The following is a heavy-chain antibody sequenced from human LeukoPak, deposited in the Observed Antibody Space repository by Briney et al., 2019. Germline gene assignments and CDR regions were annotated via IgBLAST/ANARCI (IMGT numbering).Heavy chain of an antibody. CDR1: GGSISSSSYY. V-gene: IGHV4-39*07. D-gene: IGHD3-10*01. Sequence: SESLSLTCTVSGGSISSSSYYWGWIRQPPGKGLEWIGRIYFSGSTYYNPSLKSRVTISVDTSKNQFSLKLSSVTAADTAVYYCARDPGDGSYDAFDIWGQGTMVTVSS. CDR3: ARDPGDGSYDAFDI. J-gene: IGHJ3*02. CDR2: IYFSGST.